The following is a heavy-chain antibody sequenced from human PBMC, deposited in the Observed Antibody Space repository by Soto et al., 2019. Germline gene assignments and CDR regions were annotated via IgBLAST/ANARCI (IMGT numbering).Heavy chain of an antibody. Sequence: SETLSLTCAVSGGSISSSNWWSWVRQPPGKGLEWIGEIYHSGSTNYNPSLKSRVTISVDTSKNQFSLKLSSVTAADTAVYYCARDRIRSSSADWPEWFDPWGQGTLVTVSS. CDR1: GGSISSSNW. J-gene: IGHJ5*02. CDR3: ARDRIRSSSADWPEWFDP. D-gene: IGHD2-2*01. CDR2: IYHSGST. V-gene: IGHV4-4*02.